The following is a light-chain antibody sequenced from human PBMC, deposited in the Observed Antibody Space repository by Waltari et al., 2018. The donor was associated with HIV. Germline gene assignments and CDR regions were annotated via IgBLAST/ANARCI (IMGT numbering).Light chain of an antibody. CDR1: KLGDNN. Sequence: SYELTQPPSASVSPGQTASITCSGDKLGDNNACWYHQKPGQSPVLVIYHDIQRPSGIPERFSGSNSGNTATLTISGTQAMDEADYYCQAWDSSTVVFGGGTKLTVL. CDR2: HDI. J-gene: IGLJ2*01. V-gene: IGLV3-1*01. CDR3: QAWDSSTVV.